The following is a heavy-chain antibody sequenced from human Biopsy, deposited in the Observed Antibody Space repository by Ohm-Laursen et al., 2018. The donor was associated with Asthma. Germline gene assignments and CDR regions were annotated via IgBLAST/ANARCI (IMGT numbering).Heavy chain of an antibody. J-gene: IGHJ3*02. CDR3: ARTHERWTSIQDDALDI. D-gene: IGHD4-23*01. CDR1: GFTFSIYD. V-gene: IGHV3-30*03. CDR2: ISYDGGNK. Sequence: SLRLSCTASGFTFSIYDIHWVRQAPGKGLEWMAVISYDGGNKFYGDSVKGRFTLSRDNSRNTLYLRMNSLRVEDTAIYYCARTHERWTSIQDDALDIWGQGTMVIVSS.